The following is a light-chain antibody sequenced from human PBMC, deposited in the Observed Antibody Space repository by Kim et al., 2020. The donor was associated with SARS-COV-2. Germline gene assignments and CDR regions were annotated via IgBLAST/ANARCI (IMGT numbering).Light chain of an antibody. V-gene: IGLV1-44*01. CDR3: AAWDDSLTGSV. Sequence: GQRVTIACSGSMSHIGSNVVNWYQQLPGTAPKLLMYSNDYRPSGVPDRFSGSTSGSSASLAISGLQSEDEADYYCAAWDDSLTGSVFGGGTQLTVL. J-gene: IGLJ3*02. CDR2: SND. CDR1: MSHIGSNV.